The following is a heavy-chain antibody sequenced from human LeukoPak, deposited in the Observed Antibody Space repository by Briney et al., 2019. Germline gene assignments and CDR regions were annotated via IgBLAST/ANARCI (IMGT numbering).Heavy chain of an antibody. CDR3: ARDGGHSTDFDY. CDR1: GFTFSSYG. J-gene: IGHJ4*02. Sequence: GGSLRLSCAASGFTFSSYGMHWVRQAPGKGLEWVAVIWYDGSNKYYADSVKGRLTISRDNSKNTLYLQMNSLRAEDTAVYYCARDGGHSTDFDYWGQGTLVTVSS. V-gene: IGHV3-33*01. D-gene: IGHD2/OR15-2a*01. CDR2: IWYDGSNK.